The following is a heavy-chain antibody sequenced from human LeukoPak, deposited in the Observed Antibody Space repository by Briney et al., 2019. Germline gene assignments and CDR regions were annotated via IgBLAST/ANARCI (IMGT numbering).Heavy chain of an antibody. V-gene: IGHV3-66*02. CDR1: GFTVSSNY. Sequence: GGSLRLSCAASGFTVSSNYMNWVCQAPGKGLEWVSVIYSGGSTYYADSVKGRFTISRDNSKNTLYLQMNSLRAEDTAVYYCARSPPSSGSYYFDYWGQGTLVTVSS. CDR2: IYSGGST. CDR3: ARSPPSSGSYYFDY. D-gene: IGHD1-26*01. J-gene: IGHJ4*02.